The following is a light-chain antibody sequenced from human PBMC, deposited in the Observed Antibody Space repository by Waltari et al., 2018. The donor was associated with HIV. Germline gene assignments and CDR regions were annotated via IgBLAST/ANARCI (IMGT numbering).Light chain of an antibody. Sequence: EIVMTQSPATLSVSPGERATLSCRASQSVSSNLAWYQQRPGQAPRLLIYGTSGRAPGIPDRFSGSGSGTDFTLTISRLEPEDFALYYCQQYEFSLFTFGQGTRLEIK. J-gene: IGKJ5*01. CDR2: GTS. CDR3: QQYEFSLFT. V-gene: IGKV3D-15*01. CDR1: QSVSSN.